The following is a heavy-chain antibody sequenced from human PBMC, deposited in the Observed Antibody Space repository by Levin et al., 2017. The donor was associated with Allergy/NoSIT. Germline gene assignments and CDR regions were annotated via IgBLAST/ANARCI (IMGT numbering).Heavy chain of an antibody. V-gene: IGHV4-38-2*02. CDR2: IYHSGST. Sequence: SQTLSLTCAVSGYSISSGYYWGWIRQPPGKGLEWIGSIYHSGSTYYNPSLKSRVTISVDTSKNQFSLKLSSVTAADTAVYYCAREGSQEQWLAGMLYYFDYWGQGTLVTVSS. CDR1: GYSISSGYY. J-gene: IGHJ4*02. D-gene: IGHD6-19*01. CDR3: AREGSQEQWLAGMLYYFDY.